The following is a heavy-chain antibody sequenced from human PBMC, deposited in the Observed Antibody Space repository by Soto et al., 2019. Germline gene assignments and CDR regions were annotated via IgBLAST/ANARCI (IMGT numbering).Heavy chain of an antibody. V-gene: IGHV4-4*02. CDR1: RGSVSNNNW. CDR2: VHHGGST. CDR3: TKNSAYALDY. J-gene: IGHJ4*02. D-gene: IGHD5-12*01. Sequence: SETLPLTCDVSRGSVSNNNWWSWVRQSPGAGLEWIGEVHHGGSTNYNPSLKSRVTMSVDKSKNQFFLKLSSVTAADTAVYYCTKNSAYALDYWGQGALVTVSS.